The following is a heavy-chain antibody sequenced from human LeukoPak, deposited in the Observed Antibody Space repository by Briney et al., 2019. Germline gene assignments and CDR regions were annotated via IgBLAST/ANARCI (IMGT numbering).Heavy chain of an antibody. CDR2: IGSSGSTI. CDR1: GFTFSDYY. CDR3: ARDKAYYYDSSGPNWFDP. D-gene: IGHD3-22*01. Sequence: GGSLRLSCAASGFTFSDYYMSWIRQAPGKGLEWVSYIGSSGSTIYYADSVKGRFTISRDNAKNSLYLQMNSLRAEDTAVYYCARDKAYYYDSSGPNWFDPWGQGTLVTVSS. V-gene: IGHV3-11*01. J-gene: IGHJ5*02.